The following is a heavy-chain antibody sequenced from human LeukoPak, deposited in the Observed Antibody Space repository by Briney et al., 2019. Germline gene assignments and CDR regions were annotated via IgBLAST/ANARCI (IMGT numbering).Heavy chain of an antibody. CDR2: IYSSGST. D-gene: IGHD3-3*01. V-gene: IGHV4-59*01. Sequence: SETLSLTCTVSGGSTSSYYWSWLRQPPGKGLEGIGYIYSSGSTNYNPSLKSRVTISVDTSKNQFALKLSSVTAADTAVYYCARRNLEDTYYDFWSGYWKYFDYWGQGTLVTVSS. CDR1: GGSTSSYY. J-gene: IGHJ4*02. CDR3: ARRNLEDTYYDFWSGYWKYFDY.